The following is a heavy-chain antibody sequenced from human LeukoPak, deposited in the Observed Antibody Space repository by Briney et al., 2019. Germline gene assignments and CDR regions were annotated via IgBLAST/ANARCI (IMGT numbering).Heavy chain of an antibody. D-gene: IGHD2-15*01. J-gene: IGHJ4*02. V-gene: IGHV3-23*01. Sequence: GGSLRLSCAASGFTFSSYAMSWVRQAPGKGLEWVSVIGGSGGSTYYADSVKGRFTISRDNSKNTLYLQMNSLRAEDTAVYYCAKHLREIKDIVVVVAATPDYWGQGTLVTVSS. CDR2: IGGSGGST. CDR1: GFTFSSYA. CDR3: AKHLREIKDIVVVVAATPDY.